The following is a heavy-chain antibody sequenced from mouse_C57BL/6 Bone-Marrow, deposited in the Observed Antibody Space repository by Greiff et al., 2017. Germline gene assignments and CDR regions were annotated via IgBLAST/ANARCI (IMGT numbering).Heavy chain of an antibody. J-gene: IGHJ3*01. CDR1: GFTFSSYG. D-gene: IGHD2-3*01. CDR3: ARRDGYSERFAY. V-gene: IGHV5-6*01. CDR2: ISSGGSYT. Sequence: EVQLVESGGDLVKPGGSLKLSCAASGFTFSSYGMSWVRQTPDKRLEWVATISSGGSYTYYPDSVKGRFTISRDNAKNTLYLQMSSLKSEDTAMXYCARRDGYSERFAYWGQGTLVTVAA.